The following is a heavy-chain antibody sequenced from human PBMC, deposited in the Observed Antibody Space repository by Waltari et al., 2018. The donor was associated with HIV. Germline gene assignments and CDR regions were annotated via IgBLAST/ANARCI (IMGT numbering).Heavy chain of an antibody. V-gene: IGHV4-4*02. CDR1: GGSISSSNW. CDR2: VYPSGNT. D-gene: IGHD2-2*01. CDR3: ARDRAIVIVPAARSAFDI. Sequence: QVQLQESGPGLGKPSGTLALTCAVSGGSISSSNWLSWVRQPPGKGLAWIGEVYPSGNTNYNPSLKSRVTISLDKSKNQFSLKLSSVTAADTAIYHCARDRAIVIVPAARSAFDIWGQGTMVTVSS. J-gene: IGHJ3*02.